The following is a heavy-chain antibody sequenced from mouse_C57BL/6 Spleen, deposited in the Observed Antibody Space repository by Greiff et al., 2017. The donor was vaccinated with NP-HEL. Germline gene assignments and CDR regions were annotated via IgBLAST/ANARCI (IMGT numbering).Heavy chain of an antibody. CDR1: GYTFTSYD. V-gene: IGHV1-85*01. Sequence: LVESGPELVKPGASVKLSCKASGYTFTSYDINWVKQRPGQGLEWIGWIYPRDGSTKYNEKFKGKATLTVDTSSSTAYMELHSLTAEDSAVYFCARGAMDYWGQGTSVTVSS. J-gene: IGHJ4*01. CDR3: ARGAMDY. CDR2: IYPRDGST.